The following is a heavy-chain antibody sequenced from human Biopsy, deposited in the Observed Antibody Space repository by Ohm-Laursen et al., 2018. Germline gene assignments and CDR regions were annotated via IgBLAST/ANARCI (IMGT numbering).Heavy chain of an antibody. J-gene: IGHJ6*02. CDR3: ARVAGGYAYYYGMDV. CDR2: INHRGAT. D-gene: IGHD5-12*01. V-gene: IGHV4-34*01. Sequence: SDTLSLTCAVYGGSFSDYYWSWIRQPPGKGLEWIGEINHRGATNYNPSLKSRVAMSVDTSKNQFSLRLTSVTAADTAVYYCARVAGGYAYYYGMDVWGQGTTVTVSS. CDR1: GGSFSDYY.